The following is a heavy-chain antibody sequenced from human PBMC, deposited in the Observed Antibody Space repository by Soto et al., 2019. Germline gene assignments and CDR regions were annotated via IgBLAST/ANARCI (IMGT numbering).Heavy chain of an antibody. CDR2: IYTGGST. Sequence: LSLTCTVSGGSISNYYWSWIRQPAGKGLEWIGRIYTGGSTNYNPSLKSRVTMSTDTSKNQFSLRLTSVTAADTAVYYCARASVGPPGGGSWIMPFDYWDQGALVTVS. V-gene: IGHV4-4*07. D-gene: IGHD2-15*01. J-gene: IGHJ4*02. CDR1: GGSISNYY. CDR3: ARASVGPPGGGSWIMPFDY.